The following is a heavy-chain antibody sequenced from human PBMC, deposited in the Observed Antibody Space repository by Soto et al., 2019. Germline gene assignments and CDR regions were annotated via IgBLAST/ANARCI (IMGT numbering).Heavy chain of an antibody. CDR2: ISPSSSTI. Sequence: EVQLVESGGGLVQPGGSLRLSCAASGFPFSSYSMNWVRQAPGKGLEWVSYISPSSSTIYYADSVKGRFTISRDNAKNSLDLQMNSLRAEDTAVYYCARERGYSGYDSGWFDPWGQGTLVTVSS. D-gene: IGHD5-12*01. V-gene: IGHV3-48*01. CDR3: ARERGYSGYDSGWFDP. J-gene: IGHJ5*02. CDR1: GFPFSSYS.